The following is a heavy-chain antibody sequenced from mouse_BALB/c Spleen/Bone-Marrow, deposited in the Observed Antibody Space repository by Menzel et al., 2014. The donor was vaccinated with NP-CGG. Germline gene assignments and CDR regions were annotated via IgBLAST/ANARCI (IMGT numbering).Heavy chain of an antibody. CDR2: IDPANGNT. V-gene: IGHV14-3*02. J-gene: IGHJ3*01. CDR1: GFNIKDTY. CDR3: ARGEYGGFAY. D-gene: IGHD5-1*01. Sequence: EVQLQQSGAELVKPGASVKLSCTASGFNIKDTYMHWVQQRPEQGLEWIGRIDPANGNTTYDPKFQGKATITADTSSNTDFRQLSSLTAEDSAGDHGARGEYGGFAYWGQGTLVTVSA.